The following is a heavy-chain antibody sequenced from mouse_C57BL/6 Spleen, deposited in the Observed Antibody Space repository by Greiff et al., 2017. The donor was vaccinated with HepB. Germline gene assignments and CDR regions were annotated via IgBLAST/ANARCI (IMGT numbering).Heavy chain of an antibody. J-gene: IGHJ4*01. Sequence: EVQLQQSGPELVKPGASVKIPCKASGYTFTDYNMDWVKQSHGKSLEWIGDINPNNGGTIYNQKFKGKATLTVDKSSSTAYMELRSLTSEDTAVYYCARHPPFYYYGSKRDFYYAMDYWGQGTSVTVSS. CDR2: INPNNGGT. V-gene: IGHV1-18*01. CDR3: ARHPPFYYYGSKRDFYYAMDY. CDR1: GYTFTDYN. D-gene: IGHD1-1*01.